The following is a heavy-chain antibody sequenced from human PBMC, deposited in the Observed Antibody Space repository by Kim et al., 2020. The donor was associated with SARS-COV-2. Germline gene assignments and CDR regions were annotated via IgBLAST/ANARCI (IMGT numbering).Heavy chain of an antibody. CDR2: IYPGDSDT. Sequence: GGSLRLSCKGSGYSFTSYWIGWVRQMPGKGLEWMGIIYPGDSDTRYSPSFQGQVTISADKSISTAYLQWSSLKASDTAMYYCARPKYYYGSGSYYNAQPPDYWGQGTLVTVSS. J-gene: IGHJ4*02. CDR1: GYSFTSYW. D-gene: IGHD3-10*01. CDR3: ARPKYYYGSGSYYNAQPPDY. V-gene: IGHV5-51*01.